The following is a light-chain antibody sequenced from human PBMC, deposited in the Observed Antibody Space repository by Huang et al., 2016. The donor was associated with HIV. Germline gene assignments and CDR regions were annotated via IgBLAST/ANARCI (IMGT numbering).Light chain of an antibody. CDR3: QQRSAWPRT. J-gene: IGKJ2*01. Sequence: EIVLTQSPATLSLSPGESATLSCRTSQSVLSHLAWYQQRPGQAPRLLIYDASNRATGVSARFSGSGSVTDFALTISSLEPDDFAVYYCQQRSAWPRTFGQGTKLEI. CDR2: DAS. V-gene: IGKV3-11*01. CDR1: QSVLSH.